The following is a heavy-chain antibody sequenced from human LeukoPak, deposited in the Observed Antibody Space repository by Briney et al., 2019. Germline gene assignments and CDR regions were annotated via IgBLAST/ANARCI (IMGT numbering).Heavy chain of an antibody. CDR3: ARGAYDSSAYWAFDT. J-gene: IGHJ3*02. Sequence: GGSLRLSCVASGFTVSSNYMSWVRQAPGKGLEWVSLIYSGGTTLYADSVKGRFTISRDNSKNTVFLQMSSLRAEDTAVYHCARGAYDSSAYWAFDTSGQGTMVTVSS. V-gene: IGHV3-53*01. D-gene: IGHD3-22*01. CDR1: GFTVSSNY. CDR2: IYSGGTT.